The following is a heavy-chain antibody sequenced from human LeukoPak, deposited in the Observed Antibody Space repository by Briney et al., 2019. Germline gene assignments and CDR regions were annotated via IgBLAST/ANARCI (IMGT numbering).Heavy chain of an antibody. CDR3: ARSAAARRGLYFDY. CDR2: INPGDSDT. CDR1: GFTFSSYW. Sequence: GESLKISCKGSGFTFSSYWIGWVRQIPGKGLELMGTINPGDSDTRYCLSFQGQVTISADNSITTAYLQWSSLKASDTAMYYCARSAAARRGLYFDYWGQGTLVTISS. V-gene: IGHV5-51*01. J-gene: IGHJ4*02. D-gene: IGHD6-6*01.